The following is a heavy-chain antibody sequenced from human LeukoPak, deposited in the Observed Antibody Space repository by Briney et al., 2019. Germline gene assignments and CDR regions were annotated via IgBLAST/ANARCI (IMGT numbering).Heavy chain of an antibody. CDR1: GGSISSYY. J-gene: IGHJ6*02. CDR2: IYYSGST. CDR3: ARHLAVAGYYYYYGMDV. V-gene: IGHV4-59*08. D-gene: IGHD6-19*01. Sequence: SETLSLTCTVSGGSISSYYWSWIRQPPGKGLEWIGYIYYSGSTNYNPSLKSRVTISVDTSKNQFSLKLSSVTAADTAVYYCARHLAVAGYYYYYGMDVWGQGTTVTVSS.